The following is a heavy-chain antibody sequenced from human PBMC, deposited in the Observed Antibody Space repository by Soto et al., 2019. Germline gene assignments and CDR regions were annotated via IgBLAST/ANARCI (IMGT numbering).Heavy chain of an antibody. CDR2: IYPGDSDT. CDR3: ARHLPTCTASTCYGVDV. J-gene: IGHJ6*02. Sequence: PXESLKISCKGSGYSFTSYWIGWVRQMPGKGLECMGIIYPGDSDTRYSPSFQGQVTISADKSISTAYLQWSSLKAADTAMYYCARHLPTCTASTCYGVDVWGQGATVTVSS. D-gene: IGHD5-18*01. CDR1: GYSFTSYW. V-gene: IGHV5-51*01.